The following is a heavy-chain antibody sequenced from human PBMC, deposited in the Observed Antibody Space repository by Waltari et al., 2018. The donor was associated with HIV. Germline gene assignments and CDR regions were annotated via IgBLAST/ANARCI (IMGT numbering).Heavy chain of an antibody. V-gene: IGHV3-20*04. D-gene: IGHD1-1*01. Sequence: EVQLVESGGRVVRPGGSLRLSCAASGFIFDDYGMIWVRQAPGKGREWSSGIEWSGDTTSYGDSVKGRFTSSRDNAKSSLYLQMNSLRVEDTALYYCARDGNVLSGGYNWFDPWGQGTLVIVSS. CDR3: ARDGNVLSGGYNWFDP. CDR2: IEWSGDTT. CDR1: GFIFDDYG. J-gene: IGHJ5*02.